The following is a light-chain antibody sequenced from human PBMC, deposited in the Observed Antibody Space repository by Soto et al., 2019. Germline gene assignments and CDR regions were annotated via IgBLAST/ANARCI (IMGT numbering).Light chain of an antibody. CDR2: DAS. J-gene: IGKJ5*01. V-gene: IGKV3-20*01. CDR1: QTVRNNY. Sequence: EFVLTPSPGTLSLSSGERTALSCGASQTVRNNYLAWYQQKPGQAPRLLIYDASSRASGVPVRFSGSGSGTDFTLTISRLEPEDFALYYCQQYGGSPITFGLGTRLEI. CDR3: QQYGGSPIT.